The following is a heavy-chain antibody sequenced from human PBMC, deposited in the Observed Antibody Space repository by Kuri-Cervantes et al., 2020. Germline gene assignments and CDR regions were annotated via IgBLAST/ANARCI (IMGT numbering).Heavy chain of an antibody. CDR3: ATSGDGNNAFDN. Sequence: GSLRLSCAVSGGSVSSPSYYWSWIRQPPGKRLEWIGHIYYNGDTKYSPSLKSRVTISMDTSKKQISLKVTSVTAADTAVYYCATSGDGNNAFDNWGQGTLVTVSS. V-gene: IGHV4-61*01. D-gene: IGHD5-24*01. J-gene: IGHJ4*02. CDR1: GGSVSSPSYY. CDR2: IYYNGDT.